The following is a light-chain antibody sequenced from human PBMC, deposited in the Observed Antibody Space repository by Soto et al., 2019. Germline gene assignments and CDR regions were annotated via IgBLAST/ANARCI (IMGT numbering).Light chain of an antibody. CDR2: DLS. V-gene: IGKV3D-15*01. Sequence: ELVMTQSPATLSVSAGERATLSCRASQSVSSKLAWYQQKPRQAPRPPIYDLSASATGIPARFSGSGSGTEFTLTISSLQSEDFAVYYCQQYNDWPLTFGGGPKVHIK. CDR1: QSVSSK. CDR3: QQYNDWPLT. J-gene: IGKJ4*01.